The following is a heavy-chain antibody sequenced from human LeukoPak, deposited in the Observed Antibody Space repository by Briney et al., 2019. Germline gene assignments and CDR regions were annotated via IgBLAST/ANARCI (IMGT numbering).Heavy chain of an antibody. J-gene: IGHJ4*02. CDR1: VYTFTTYA. CDR2: INTNTGNP. V-gene: IGHV7-4-1*02. D-gene: IGHD5-18*01. Sequence: ASVKVSCKTSVYTFTTYAISWVRQAPGQGLEWVGWINTNTGNPTYAQGFFTGRYVFSLDTSVNTAYLQITGLKADDTAVYYCGRDPKLGIRGYTYGYIDFWGQGTLVTVAS. CDR3: GRDPKLGIRGYTYGYIDF.